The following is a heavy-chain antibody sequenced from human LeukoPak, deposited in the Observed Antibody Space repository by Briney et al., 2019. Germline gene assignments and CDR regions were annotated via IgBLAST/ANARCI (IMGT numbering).Heavy chain of an antibody. J-gene: IGHJ4*02. CDR2: ISSSSSYI. V-gene: IGHV3-21*01. Sequence: GGSLRLSCAASGFTFSSYSMNWVRQAPGKGLEWVSSISSSSSYIYYADSVKGRFTISRDNAKNSLYLKMNSLRAEDTAVYYCARDREGYYDSSGYYERFDYWGQGPLVTASS. CDR1: GFTFSSYS. D-gene: IGHD3-22*01. CDR3: ARDREGYYDSSGYYERFDY.